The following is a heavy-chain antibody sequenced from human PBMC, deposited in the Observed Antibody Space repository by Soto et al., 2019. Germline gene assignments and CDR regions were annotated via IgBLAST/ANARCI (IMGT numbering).Heavy chain of an antibody. D-gene: IGHD3-10*01. Sequence: LSLSCAASGFTFSSYAMSWVRQAPGKGLEWVSSISGSGGGTYYADSVKGRFTISRDNSKNTLSLQMNSLRAEDTAVYYCAKSRGSGSYFNPSDAFDFWGQGTMVTV. CDR3: AKSRGSGSYFNPSDAFDF. V-gene: IGHV3-23*01. CDR1: GFTFSSYA. CDR2: ISGSGGGT. J-gene: IGHJ3*01.